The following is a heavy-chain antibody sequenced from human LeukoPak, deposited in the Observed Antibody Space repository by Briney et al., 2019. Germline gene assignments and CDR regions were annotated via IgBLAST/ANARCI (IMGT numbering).Heavy chain of an antibody. Sequence: SQTLSLTCTVSGDSITSGGSYWNWIRQHPVKGLEWIAFFYESGSIYYNPSLKSRTTISVDMSKNQLSLKMNSVTAADTAVYYCARGIITIRGVVTDFDAFDLWGQGTKVTVSS. D-gene: IGHD3-10*01. CDR2: FYESGSI. J-gene: IGHJ3*01. CDR3: ARGIITIRGVVTDFDAFDL. CDR1: GDSITSGGSY. V-gene: IGHV4-31*03.